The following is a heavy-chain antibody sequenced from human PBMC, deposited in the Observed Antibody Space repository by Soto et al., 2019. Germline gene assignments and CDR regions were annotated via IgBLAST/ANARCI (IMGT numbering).Heavy chain of an antibody. CDR3: SRRDTNGHQRPY. Sequence: QLQLQESGPGLVKPSETLSLTCTVSGDSISSSSCYWGWIRQSPGKGLEWIGAIDYIGTTYYTPSLRNRVTVFVDTSKNQFFLKLTSVTAADTAVYYCSRRDTNGHQRPYWGKGTLVTVSS. CDR2: IDYIGTT. J-gene: IGHJ4*02. V-gene: IGHV4-39*01. CDR1: GDSISSSSCY. D-gene: IGHD2-8*01.